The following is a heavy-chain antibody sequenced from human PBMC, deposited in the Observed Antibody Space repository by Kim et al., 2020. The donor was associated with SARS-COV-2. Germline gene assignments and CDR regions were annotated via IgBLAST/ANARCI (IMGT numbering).Heavy chain of an antibody. J-gene: IGHJ3*02. CDR3: ARDPASYYYDSSGYSADAFDI. CDR1: GFTFSSYS. CDR2: ISSSSSTI. Sequence: GGSLRLSCAASGFTFSSYSMNWVRQAPGKGLEWVSYISSSSSTIYYADSVKGRFTISRDNAKNSLYLQMNSLRDEDTAVYYCARDPASYYYDSSGYSADAFDIWGQGTMVTVSS. V-gene: IGHV3-48*02. D-gene: IGHD3-22*01.